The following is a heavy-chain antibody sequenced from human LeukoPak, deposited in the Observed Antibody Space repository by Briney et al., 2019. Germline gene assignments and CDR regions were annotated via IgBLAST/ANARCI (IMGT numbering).Heavy chain of an antibody. CDR3: ARVFSLCIAVAGIDY. D-gene: IGHD6-19*01. V-gene: IGHV1-2*02. Sequence: GASVKVSCKASGYTFTSYGISWVRQAPGQGLEWMGWINPTSGRTNYAQKFQGRVTMTRDTSISTAYMELSRLRSEDTAVYYCARVFSLCIAVAGIDYWGQGTLVTVSS. J-gene: IGHJ4*02. CDR1: GYTFTSYG. CDR2: INPTSGRT.